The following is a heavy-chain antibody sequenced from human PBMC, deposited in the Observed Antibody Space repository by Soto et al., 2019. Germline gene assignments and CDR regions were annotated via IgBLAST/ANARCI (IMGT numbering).Heavy chain of an antibody. D-gene: IGHD2-2*02. CDR2: INSDGSST. Sequence: GGSLRLSCAASGFTFSSYWMHWVRQAPGEGLVWVSRINSDGSSTSYADSVKGRFTISSYNAKNTLYLQMNSLRAEDTAVYYCARGTSIPYCSSTSCYTGGYYYYGMDGWGQGTTVTVSS. CDR1: GFTFSSYW. J-gene: IGHJ6*02. V-gene: IGHV3-74*01. CDR3: ARGTSIPYCSSTSCYTGGYYYYGMDG.